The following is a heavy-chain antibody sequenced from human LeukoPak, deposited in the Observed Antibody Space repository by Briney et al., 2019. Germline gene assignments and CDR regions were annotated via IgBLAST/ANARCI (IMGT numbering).Heavy chain of an antibody. V-gene: IGHV3-49*04. J-gene: IGHJ4*02. CDR3: TREMGSYSSGWYYFDY. D-gene: IGHD6-19*01. CDR1: GFTFGDYA. Sequence: GGSLRLSCTASGFTFGDYAMSWVRQAPGKGLEWVGFIRSKAYGGTTEYAAYEKRRFTIPRDDSKSIAYLQMNSLKTEDTAVYYCTREMGSYSSGWYYFDYWGQGTLVTVSS. CDR2: IRSKAYGGTT.